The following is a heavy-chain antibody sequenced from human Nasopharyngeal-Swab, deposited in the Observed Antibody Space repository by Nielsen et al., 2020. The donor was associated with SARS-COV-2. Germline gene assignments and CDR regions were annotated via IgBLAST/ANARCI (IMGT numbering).Heavy chain of an antibody. CDR2: IYPGDSDT. Sequence: GESLKISCKGSGYSFTSYWIGWVRQMPGKGPEWMGIIYPGDSDTRYSPSFQGQVTISADKSISTAYLQWSSLKASDTAMYYCARLGYYDILTGPKGWFDPWGQGTLVTVSS. J-gene: IGHJ5*02. CDR1: GYSFTSYW. D-gene: IGHD3-9*01. CDR3: ARLGYYDILTGPKGWFDP. V-gene: IGHV5-51*01.